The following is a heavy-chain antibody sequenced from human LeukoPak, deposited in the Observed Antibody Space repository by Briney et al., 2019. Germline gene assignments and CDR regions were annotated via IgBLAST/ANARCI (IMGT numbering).Heavy chain of an antibody. J-gene: IGHJ5*02. D-gene: IGHD3-22*01. CDR3: ASTETYYYDSSGYWWFDP. CDR2: IYYSGST. V-gene: IGHV4-30-4*08. CDR1: GGSISSGDYH. Sequence: SETLSLTCTVSGGSISSGDYHWSWIRQPPGKGLEWIGYIYYSGSTYYNPSLKSRVTISVDTSKNQFSLKLSSVTAADTAVYYCASTETYYYDSSGYWWFDPWGQGTLVTVSS.